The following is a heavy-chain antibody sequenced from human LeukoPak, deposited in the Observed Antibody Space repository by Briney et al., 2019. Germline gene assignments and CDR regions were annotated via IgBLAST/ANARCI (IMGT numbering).Heavy chain of an antibody. CDR1: GFTFSDYY. V-gene: IGHV3-11*01. D-gene: IGHD3-3*01. CDR2: ISSSGSTI. CDR3: ARGRITIFGVVTY. Sequence: PGGSLRLSCAASGFTFSDYYMSWIPQAPGKGLEWVSYISSSGSTIYYADSVKGRFTISRDNAKNLLYLQMNSLRAEDTAVCYCARGRITIFGVVTYWGQGTLVTVSS. J-gene: IGHJ4*02.